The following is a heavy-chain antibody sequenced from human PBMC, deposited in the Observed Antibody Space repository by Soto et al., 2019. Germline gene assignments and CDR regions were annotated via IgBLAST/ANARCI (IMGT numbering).Heavy chain of an antibody. CDR3: AREHSSSWSFDY. D-gene: IGHD6-13*01. V-gene: IGHV1-8*01. Sequence: QVQLVQSGAEVKKPGASVKVSCKASGYTFTSYDINWVRQATGQGLEWMGWMNPNRGNTGYAQKFQGRVTMTRNTSISKAYMEMSSLRSEDTAVYYCAREHSSSWSFDYWGKGTLVTVSS. CDR1: GYTFTSYD. CDR2: MNPNRGNT. J-gene: IGHJ4*02.